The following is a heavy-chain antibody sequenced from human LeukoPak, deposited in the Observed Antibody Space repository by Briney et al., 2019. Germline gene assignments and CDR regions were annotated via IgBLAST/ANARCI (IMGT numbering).Heavy chain of an antibody. J-gene: IGHJ4*02. CDR2: INPNSGAI. CDR3: ARVKKLMPEFEF. V-gene: IGHV1-2*02. CDR1: GYTFIDFY. D-gene: IGHD2-2*01. Sequence: ASVKVSCKASGYTFIDFYIHWVRQAPGQGLEWMGWINPNSGAIKYSQKFQGRVSMTRDTSITTVYMDPSSLRSDDTAVYYCARVKKLMPEFEFWGQGTLVTVSS.